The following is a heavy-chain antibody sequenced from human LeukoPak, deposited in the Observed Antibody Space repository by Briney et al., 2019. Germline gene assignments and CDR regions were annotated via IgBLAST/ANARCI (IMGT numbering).Heavy chain of an antibody. CDR1: GFSLSTSGVG. CDR2: IYWDDDK. J-gene: IGHJ4*02. V-gene: IGHV2-5*02. Sequence: SGPALVNPTQTLTLTCTFSGFSLSTSGVGVGWIRQPPGKALEWLALIYWDDDKRYSPSLKSRLTITKDTSKNQVVLTMTNMDPVDTATYYCAHSRSPGIAAAGWADFDYWGQRTLVTVSS. CDR3: AHSRSPGIAAAGWADFDY. D-gene: IGHD6-13*01.